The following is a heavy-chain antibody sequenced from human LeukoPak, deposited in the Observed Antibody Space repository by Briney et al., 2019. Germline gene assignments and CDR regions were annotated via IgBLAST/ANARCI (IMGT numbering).Heavy chain of an antibody. CDR2: IIPIFGTA. V-gene: IGHV1-69*06. Sequence: SVKVSCKASGYIFTGYYMHWVRQAPRQGLEWMGGIIPIFGTANYAQKFQGRVTITADKSTSTAYMELSSLRSEDTAVYYCATRDEYDSSGYYYVLDWYFDLWGRGTLVTVSS. J-gene: IGHJ2*01. D-gene: IGHD3-22*01. CDR1: GYIFTGYY. CDR3: ATRDEYDSSGYYYVLDWYFDL.